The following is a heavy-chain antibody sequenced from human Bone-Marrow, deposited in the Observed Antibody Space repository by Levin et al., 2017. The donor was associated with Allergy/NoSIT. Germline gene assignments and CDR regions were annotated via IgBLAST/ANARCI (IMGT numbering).Heavy chain of an antibody. CDR1: GFTFSSYA. V-gene: IGHV3-23*01. D-gene: IGHD1/OR15-1a*01. CDR3: ATGDDLEHSKPDY. J-gene: IGHJ4*02. Sequence: PGGSLRLSCAASGFTFSSYAMSWVRQAPGKGLEWVSAISGSGDTTYYADSVRGRFTISRDNSENTLYLQMNSLKAEDTAVYYCATGDDLEHSKPDYWGQGTLVTVSS. CDR2: ISGSGDTT.